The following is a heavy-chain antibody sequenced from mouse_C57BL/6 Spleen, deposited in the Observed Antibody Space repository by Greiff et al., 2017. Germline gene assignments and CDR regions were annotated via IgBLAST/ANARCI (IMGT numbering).Heavy chain of an antibody. D-gene: IGHD2-2*01. CDR1: GYTFTDYN. V-gene: IGHV1-18*01. J-gene: IGHJ2*01. CDR3: ARGGYGYDGYYFDY. CDR2: INPNNGGT. Sequence: EVKLVESGPELVKPGASVKIPCKASGYTFTDYNMDWVKQSHGKSLEWIGDINPNNGGTIYNQKFKGKATLTVDKSSSTAYMELRSLTSEDTAVYYCARGGYGYDGYYFDYWGQGTTLTVSS.